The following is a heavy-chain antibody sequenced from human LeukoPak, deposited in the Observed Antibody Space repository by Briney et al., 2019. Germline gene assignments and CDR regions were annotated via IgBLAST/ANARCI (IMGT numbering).Heavy chain of an antibody. CDR2: IYYSGST. V-gene: IGHV4-39*07. J-gene: IGHJ4*02. Sequence: SETLSLTCTVSGGSISSSSYYWGWIRQPPGKGLEWIGSIYYSGSTYYNPSLKSRVTISVGTSKNQFSLKLSSVTAADTAVYYCARDSAGYSSGWYRPYYFDYWGQGTLVTVSS. CDR3: ARDSAGYSSGWYRPYYFDY. CDR1: GGSISSSSYY. D-gene: IGHD6-19*01.